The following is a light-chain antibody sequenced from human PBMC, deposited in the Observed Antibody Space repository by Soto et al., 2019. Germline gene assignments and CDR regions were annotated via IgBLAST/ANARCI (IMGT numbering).Light chain of an antibody. CDR1: QGIRDD. CDR2: GTS. CDR3: LQDYDYPRT. J-gene: IGKJ1*01. Sequence: AIQMTQSPSSLSASVGDRVTITCRASQGIRDDVGWYQQRPGEAPRLLIYGTSNLQSGVPSRFSGSGSGTDFTLTISSLQPKDFATYYCLQDYDYPRTFGQGTKVEIK. V-gene: IGKV1-6*01.